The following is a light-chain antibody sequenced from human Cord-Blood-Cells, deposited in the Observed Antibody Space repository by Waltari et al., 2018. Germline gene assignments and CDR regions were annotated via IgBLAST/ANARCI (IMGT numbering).Light chain of an antibody. J-gene: IGLJ2*01. CDR3: QSADSSGTVV. V-gene: IGLV3-25*03. Sequence: SYELTQPPSLSVSPGQTARITCSGGALPKQYAYWYQQKPGQAPVLVIYKDSERPSGIPERFSGSSSGTTVTLTISGVQAEDEADYYCQSADSSGTVVFGGGTKLTVL. CDR1: ALPKQY. CDR2: KDS.